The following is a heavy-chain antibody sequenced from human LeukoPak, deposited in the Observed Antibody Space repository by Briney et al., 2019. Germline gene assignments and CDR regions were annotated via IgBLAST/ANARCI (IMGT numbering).Heavy chain of an antibody. Sequence: SQTLSLTCAISGDSVSSNSAAWNWIRQSPSRGLEWLGRTYYRSKWYNDYAVSVKSRITINPDTSKNQFSLQLNSVTPEDAAVYYCARAGRGSGSYYSSLGWFDPWGQGTLVTVSS. D-gene: IGHD3-10*01. CDR3: ARAGRGSGSYYSSLGWFDP. V-gene: IGHV6-1*01. CDR1: GDSVSSNSAA. CDR2: TYYRSKWYN. J-gene: IGHJ5*02.